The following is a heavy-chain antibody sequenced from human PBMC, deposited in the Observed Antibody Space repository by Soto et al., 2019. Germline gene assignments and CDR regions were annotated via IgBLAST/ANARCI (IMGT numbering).Heavy chain of an antibody. D-gene: IGHD6-13*01. CDR2: SNHSGST. J-gene: IGHJ4*02. V-gene: IGHV4-34*01. CDR1: GGSFSGYY. Sequence: QVQLQQWGAGLLKPSETLSLTCAVYGGSFSGYYWSWIRQPPGKGLEWIGESNHSGSTNYNPSLKSRVTISVDTSKNQFSLKLSSVTAADTAVYYCARGLSSSWMWYWGQGTLVTVSS. CDR3: ARGLSSSWMWY.